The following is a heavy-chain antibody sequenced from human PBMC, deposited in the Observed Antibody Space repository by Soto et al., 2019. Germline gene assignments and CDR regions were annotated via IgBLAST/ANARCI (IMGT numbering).Heavy chain of an antibody. CDR1: GGSISSYY. Sequence: SETLSLTCTVSGGSISSYYWSWIRQPPGKGLEWIGYIYYSGSTNYNPSLKSRVTISVDTSKNQLSLKLSSVTAADTAVYYCARHPYGDYNFDYWGQGTLVTVSS. D-gene: IGHD4-17*01. J-gene: IGHJ4*02. V-gene: IGHV4-59*08. CDR3: ARHPYGDYNFDY. CDR2: IYYSGST.